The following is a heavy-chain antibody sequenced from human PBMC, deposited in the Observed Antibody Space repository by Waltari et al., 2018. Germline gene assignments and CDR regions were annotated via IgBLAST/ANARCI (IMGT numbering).Heavy chain of an antibody. CDR1: GFTFSSYA. Sequence: QVQLVESGGGVVQPGRSLRLSCAASGFTFSSYAMHWVRQAPGKGLGWWAGISYDGSNKYYADSVKGRFTISRDNSKNTLYLQMNSLRAEDTAVYYCAKTRHLSGWYYFDYWGQGTLVTISS. CDR3: AKTRHLSGWYYFDY. J-gene: IGHJ4*02. D-gene: IGHD6-19*01. V-gene: IGHV3-30-3*02. CDR2: ISYDGSNK.